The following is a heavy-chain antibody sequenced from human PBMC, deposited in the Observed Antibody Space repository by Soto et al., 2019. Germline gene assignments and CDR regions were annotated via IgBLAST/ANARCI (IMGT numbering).Heavy chain of an antibody. D-gene: IGHD1-26*01. CDR3: ARAVLPSIVGAVVY. CDR2: ISYSSTYI. CDR1: GFTFSSYS. Sequence: EVQLVESGGGLVKPGGSLRLSCAASGFTFSSYSMNWVRQAPGKGLEWVSSISYSSTYIYYADSVQGRFTISRDNAKNSLYLHMNSLRAEDTAVYYCARAVLPSIVGAVVYWGQGTLVTVSS. J-gene: IGHJ4*02. V-gene: IGHV3-21*01.